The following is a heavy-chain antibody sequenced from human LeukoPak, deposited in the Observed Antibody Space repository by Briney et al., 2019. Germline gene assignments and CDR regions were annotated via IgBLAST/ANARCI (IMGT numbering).Heavy chain of an antibody. J-gene: IGHJ4*02. CDR2: IKQDGGEK. D-gene: IGHD3-22*01. CDR3: AKDLVNYDSSGYYLAGFDY. Sequence: GGSLRLSCVASGFTFSNYWMQWVRQAPGKGLEWVANIKQDGGEKYYVDSVKGRFTISRDNSKNTLYLQMNSLRAEDTAVYYCAKDLVNYDSSGYYLAGFDYWGQGTLVTVSS. V-gene: IGHV3-7*03. CDR1: GFTFSNYW.